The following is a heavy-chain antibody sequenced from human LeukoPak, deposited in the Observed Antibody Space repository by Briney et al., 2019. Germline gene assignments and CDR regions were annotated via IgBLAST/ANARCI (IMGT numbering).Heavy chain of an antibody. CDR2: IIPIFGTA. CDR1: GGTFSSYA. Sequence: GASVKVSCKASGGTFSSYAISRVRQAPGQGLEWVGGIIPIFGTANYAQKFQGRVTITADESTSTAYMELSSLRSEDTAVYYCAKGVVAATHRYYYYYYGMDVWGKGTTVTVSS. J-gene: IGHJ6*04. CDR3: AKGVVAATHRYYYYYYGMDV. D-gene: IGHD2-15*01. V-gene: IGHV1-69*13.